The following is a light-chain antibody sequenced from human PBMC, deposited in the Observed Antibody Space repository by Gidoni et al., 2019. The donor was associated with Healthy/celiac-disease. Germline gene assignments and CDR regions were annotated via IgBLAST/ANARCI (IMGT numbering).Light chain of an antibody. CDR2: AAS. V-gene: IGKV1-9*01. Sequence: DIQLTQSPSFLSASVGDRVTITCRASQGISSYLAWYQQKPGKAPKLLIYAASTLQSGVPSRFSCSGSGTEFTLTISILQPEDFATYYCQQLNSYPITFGPGTKVDIK. CDR1: QGISSY. J-gene: IGKJ3*01. CDR3: QQLNSYPIT.